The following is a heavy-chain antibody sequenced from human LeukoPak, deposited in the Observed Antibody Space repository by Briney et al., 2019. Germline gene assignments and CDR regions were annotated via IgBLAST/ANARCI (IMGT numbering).Heavy chain of an antibody. J-gene: IGHJ3*02. D-gene: IGHD6-19*01. V-gene: IGHV3-9*01. CDR1: GFTFDDYA. CDR2: ISWNSGSI. CDR3: AKWSQQWLADGGAFDI. Sequence: GRSLRLSCAASGFTFDDYAMHWVRQAPGKGLEWVSGISWNSGSIGYADSVKGRFTISRDNAKNSLYLQMNSLRAEDTALYYCAKWSQQWLADGGAFDIWGQGTMVTVSS.